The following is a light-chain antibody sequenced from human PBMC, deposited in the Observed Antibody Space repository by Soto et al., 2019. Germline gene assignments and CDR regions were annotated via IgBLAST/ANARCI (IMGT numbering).Light chain of an antibody. V-gene: IGKV2-40*01. J-gene: IGKJ4*01. CDR2: TVS. CDR3: MQRIEFPLT. CDR1: QSLLDSDDGNTY. Sequence: DILMTQSPLSLPVTPGEPASISCGSSQSLLDSDDGNTYLDWYLQKPGQSPQLLIYTVSYRASGVPARFSGSGSGTDFALKSSRGEAEDVGVYYCMQRIEFPLTFGGGTKVDIK.